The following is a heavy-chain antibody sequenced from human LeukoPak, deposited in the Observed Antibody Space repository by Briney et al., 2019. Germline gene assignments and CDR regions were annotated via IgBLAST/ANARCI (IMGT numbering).Heavy chain of an antibody. CDR1: GFPFGDYT. J-gene: IGHJ4*02. D-gene: IGHD2-15*01. CDR2: IRSKVSGGTT. Sequence: GGSLRLSCTASGFPFGDYTMSWGRQAPGKGLEWVGFIRSKVSGGTTEYAASVKGRFTISRDDSKNIAYLQMNSLETDDTAVYYCSKGGHFDYWGQGTLVTVSS. V-gene: IGHV3-49*04. CDR3: SKGGHFDY.